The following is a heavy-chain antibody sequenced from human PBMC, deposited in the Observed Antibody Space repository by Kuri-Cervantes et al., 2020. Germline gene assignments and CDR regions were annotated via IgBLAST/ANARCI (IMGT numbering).Heavy chain of an antibody. V-gene: IGHV3-48*03. CDR1: GFTFSSYE. Sequence: GGSLRLSCAASGFTFSSYEMNWVRQAPGKGLEWVSYISSSGSTIYYADSVKGRFTISRDNAKNSLYLQMNSLRAEDTAVYYCAKNYGSGSNIVDYWGQGTRVTVSS. D-gene: IGHD3-10*01. J-gene: IGHJ4*02. CDR2: ISSSGSTI. CDR3: AKNYGSGSNIVDY.